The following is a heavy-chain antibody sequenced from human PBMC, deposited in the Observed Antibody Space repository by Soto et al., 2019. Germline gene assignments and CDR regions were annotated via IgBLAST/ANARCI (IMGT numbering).Heavy chain of an antibody. Sequence: QVQLQESGPGLVKPSGTLSLTCAVSSGSVFSSNWWSWVRLPPGKGLEWIGETRNSGGANYNPSLTSRVTTTVDRPRNHIFLELSSVTAADTAVYYCASHLVMAGTRGFDHWGLGTLVTVSS. J-gene: IGHJ4*02. CDR3: ASHLVMAGTRGFDH. CDR2: TRNSGGA. V-gene: IGHV4-4*02. D-gene: IGHD6-19*01. CDR1: SGSVFSSNW.